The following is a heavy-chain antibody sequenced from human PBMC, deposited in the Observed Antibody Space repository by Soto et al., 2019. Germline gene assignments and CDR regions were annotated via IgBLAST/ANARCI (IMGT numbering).Heavy chain of an antibody. CDR1: GFSLTTSGMT. J-gene: IGHJ4*01. CDR2: AY. D-gene: IGHD3-16*01. V-gene: IGHV2-5*01. CDR3: TLRHDSIMGPIY. Sequence: QFGPTRVKPTQALTLSCTVYGFSLTTSGMTLCWIRQPPGQAPEWLAPAYQYSPSLQIRLTFTKDTSKDQVVLTMANVDPGDTATYYCTLRHDSIMGPIYSGHGIQVTVS.